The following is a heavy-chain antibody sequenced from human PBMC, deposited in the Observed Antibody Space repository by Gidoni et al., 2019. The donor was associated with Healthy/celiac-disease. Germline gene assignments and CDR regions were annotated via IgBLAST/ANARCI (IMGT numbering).Heavy chain of an antibody. CDR3: TTRGYSYGYSSYFDY. Sequence: EVQLGESGGGLVKPGGSVRLSWAAGGFTCSNAWMSWVRQAPGKGLEWVGRIKSKTDGGTTDYAAPVKCRFTISSDDSKNTLYLQMNSLKTEDTAVYYCTTRGYSYGYSSYFDYWGQGTLVTVSS. V-gene: IGHV3-15*01. J-gene: IGHJ4*02. D-gene: IGHD5-18*01. CDR1: GFTCSNAW. CDR2: IKSKTDGGTT.